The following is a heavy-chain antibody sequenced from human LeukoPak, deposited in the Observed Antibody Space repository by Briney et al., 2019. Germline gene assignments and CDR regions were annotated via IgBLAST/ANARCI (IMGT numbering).Heavy chain of an antibody. CDR3: AKDMYDSSGYYPTRYFDY. J-gene: IGHJ4*02. Sequence: GGSLRLSCAASGFTFSSYGMHWVRQAPGKGLEWVSAISGSGGSTYYADSVKGRFTISRDNSKNTLYLQMNSLRAEDTAVYYCAKDMYDSSGYYPTRYFDYWGQGTLVTVSS. V-gene: IGHV3-23*01. CDR2: ISGSGGST. CDR1: GFTFSSYG. D-gene: IGHD3-22*01.